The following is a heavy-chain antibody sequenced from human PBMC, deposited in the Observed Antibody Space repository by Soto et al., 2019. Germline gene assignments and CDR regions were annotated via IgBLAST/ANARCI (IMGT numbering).Heavy chain of an antibody. CDR3: AGISRGH. CDR2: ITDDGTGK. V-gene: IGHV3-7*01. J-gene: IGHJ4*02. Sequence: EAQLVESGGDLVQPGGSLRLSCAASGFTLNRDWTSWVRQAPGKGLELVASITDDGTGKFYVDSVKGRITISRDDAKTALYLQMLSLRGEYTAVYYCAGISRGHWGQGTLVTVSS. CDR1: GFTLNRDW. D-gene: IGHD2-15*01.